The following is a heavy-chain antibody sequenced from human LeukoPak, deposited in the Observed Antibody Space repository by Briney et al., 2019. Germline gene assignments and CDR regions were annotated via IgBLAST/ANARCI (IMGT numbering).Heavy chain of an antibody. CDR1: GGSFSGYY. CDR2: INHSGST. D-gene: IGHD3-3*01. CDR3: ARAPGWSAIDY. V-gene: IGHV4-34*01. Sequence: PSETLSLTCAVYGGSFSGYYWSWIRQPPGKGLEWIGEINHSGSTNYNPSLKSRVTISVDTSKNQFSLKLSSVTAADTAVYYCARAPGWSAIDYWGQGTLVTVSS. J-gene: IGHJ4*02.